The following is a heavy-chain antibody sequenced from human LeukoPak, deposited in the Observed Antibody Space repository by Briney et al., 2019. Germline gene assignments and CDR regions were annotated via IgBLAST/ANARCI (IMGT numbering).Heavy chain of an antibody. Sequence: SETLSLTCTVSGGSISSCYWSWIRQPPGKGLEWIGYIYYSGSTNYNPSLKSRVTISVDTSKNQFSLKLSSVTAADTAVYYCALYYYDSSDWNYFDYWGQGTLVTVSS. J-gene: IGHJ4*02. CDR2: IYYSGST. V-gene: IGHV4-59*01. D-gene: IGHD3-22*01. CDR1: GGSISSCY. CDR3: ALYYYDSSDWNYFDY.